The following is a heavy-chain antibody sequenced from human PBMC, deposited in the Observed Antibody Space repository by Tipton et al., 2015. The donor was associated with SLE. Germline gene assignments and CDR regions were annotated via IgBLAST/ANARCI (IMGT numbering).Heavy chain of an antibody. CDR3: ARGGRITMIVPAFDI. D-gene: IGHD3-22*01. V-gene: IGHV4-34*01. CDR1: GGSFSGYY. J-gene: IGHJ3*02. Sequence: LSLTCAVYGGSFSGYYWSWIRQPPGKGLEWIGEINHSGSTNYNPSLKSRVTISVDTSKNQFSLKLSAVTAADTAVYYCARGGRITMIVPAFDIWGQGTMVSVSS. CDR2: INHSGST.